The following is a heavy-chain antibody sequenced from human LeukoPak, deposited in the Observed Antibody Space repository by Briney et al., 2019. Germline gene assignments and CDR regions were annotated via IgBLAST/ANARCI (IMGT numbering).Heavy chain of an antibody. J-gene: IGHJ4*02. CDR1: GFTFSSYS. CDR2: ISSSSSYI. CDR3: ARDRGYDRYFDY. Sequence: GGSLRLSCAASGFTFSSYSMNWVRQAPGKGLEWVSSISSSSSYIYYADSVKGRFTISRDNAKSSLYLQMNSLRAEDTAVYYCARDRGYDRYFDYWGQGTLVTVSS. V-gene: IGHV3-21*01. D-gene: IGHD5-12*01.